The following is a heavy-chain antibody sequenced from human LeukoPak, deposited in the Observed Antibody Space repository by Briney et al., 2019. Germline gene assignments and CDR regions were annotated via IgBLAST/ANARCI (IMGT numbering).Heavy chain of an antibody. D-gene: IGHD1-1*01. Sequence: GGFLRLSCAASGFTFSSYAVSWVRQAPGKGLEWVSPISGSDGTTYYADSVKGRFTISRDNSKYTLSLQMNSLRAEDTAVYYCAKVDNWKYGHHDFWGQGTLVTVSS. CDR2: ISGSDGTT. J-gene: IGHJ4*02. CDR1: GFTFSSYA. CDR3: AKVDNWKYGHHDF. V-gene: IGHV3-23*01.